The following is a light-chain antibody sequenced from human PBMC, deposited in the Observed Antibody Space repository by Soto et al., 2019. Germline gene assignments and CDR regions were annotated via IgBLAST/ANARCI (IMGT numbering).Light chain of an antibody. CDR3: SSHAGSSAFYV. J-gene: IGLJ1*01. Sequence: QSVLTQPASVSGSPGQSITISCTGTSSDIGAYDYVSWYQQYPGRVPKLLIHEVTNRPSGVSDRFSGSKSGNTASLTISGLQTEDEAEYYCSSHAGSSAFYVFGTGTKVTVL. CDR2: EVT. CDR1: SSDIGAYDY. V-gene: IGLV2-14*01.